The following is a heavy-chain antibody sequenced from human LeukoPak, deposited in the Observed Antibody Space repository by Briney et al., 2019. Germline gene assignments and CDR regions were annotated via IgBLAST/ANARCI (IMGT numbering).Heavy chain of an antibody. J-gene: IGHJ3*01. CDR2: VNGDGTST. CDR1: GFSLGSHW. CDR3: TRATTGSRNAYDL. V-gene: IGHV3-74*01. D-gene: IGHD1-1*01. Sequence: GGSLRLSCEGSGFSLGSHWMHWVRQVPGKGLVWVSRVNGDGTSTSYADSAKGRLTISRDNAKNTLYLQMNSLRGDDTAVYYCTRATTGSRNAYDLWGQGTMVIVSS.